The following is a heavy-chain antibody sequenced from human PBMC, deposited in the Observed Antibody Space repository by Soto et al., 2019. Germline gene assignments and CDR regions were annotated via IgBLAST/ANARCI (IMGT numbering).Heavy chain of an antibody. D-gene: IGHD6-13*01. CDR1: GYTFTSYG. CDR3: ARVPFGSSWHQGWFDP. J-gene: IGHJ5*02. V-gene: IGHV1-18*01. Sequence: ASVKVSCKASGYTFTSYGISWVRQAPGQGLEWMGWISAYNGNTNYAQKLQGRVTMTTDTSTSTAYMELRSLRSDDTAVYYCARVPFGSSWHQGWFDPWGQGTLVTVSS. CDR2: ISAYNGNT.